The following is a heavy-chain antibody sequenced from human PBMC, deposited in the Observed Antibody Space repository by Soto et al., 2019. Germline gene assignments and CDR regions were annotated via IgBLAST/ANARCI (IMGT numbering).Heavy chain of an antibody. CDR1: GFTFSTYG. Sequence: GGSLRLSCAASGFTFSTYGTHWVRQAPGKGLEWVAFISYDGIDKYYPDSVKGRFTISRDNSKNTPDLQMNSLRPEDTAVYYCARELGYIYGLDVWGQGTTVTVSS. CDR3: ARELGYIYGLDV. D-gene: IGHD5-18*01. V-gene: IGHV3-30*03. CDR2: ISYDGIDK. J-gene: IGHJ6*02.